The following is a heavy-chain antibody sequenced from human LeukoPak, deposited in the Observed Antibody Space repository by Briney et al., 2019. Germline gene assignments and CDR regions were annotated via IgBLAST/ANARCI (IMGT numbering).Heavy chain of an antibody. CDR3: ATRSGDFWSGYVD. CDR2: FDPEEAKM. CDR1: GYSVTELS. Sequence: ASVKGSCKVSGYSVTELSMQWVRQAPGKGLECLGGFDPEEAKMVYAQKFQGRVTMTEDTSTDTAYMELRGLTSEDTAVYYCATRSGDFWSGYVDWGQGTLVAVSS. J-gene: IGHJ4*02. V-gene: IGHV1-24*01. D-gene: IGHD3-3*01.